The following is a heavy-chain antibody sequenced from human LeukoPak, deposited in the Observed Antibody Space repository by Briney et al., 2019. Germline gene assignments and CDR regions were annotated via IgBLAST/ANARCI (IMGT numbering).Heavy chain of an antibody. V-gene: IGHV3-11*01. CDR1: GFTFRDHY. J-gene: IGHJ6*02. Sequence: PGGSLRLSCAASGFTFRDHYMSWIRQAPGKGLEWISYISPSGSSIYYADSVKGRFTISRDNAKNSLNLQMNSLRAEDTAMYYCARGHYGMDVWGQGTTATVSS. CDR2: ISPSGSSI. CDR3: ARGHYGMDV.